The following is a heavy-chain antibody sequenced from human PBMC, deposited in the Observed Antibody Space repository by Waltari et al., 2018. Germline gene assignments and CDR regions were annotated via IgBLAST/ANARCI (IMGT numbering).Heavy chain of an antibody. J-gene: IGHJ4*02. Sequence: EVQLVESGGGVIQPGGSLSISCAASGFIVSTNYMSWVRQAPGNGLEWVSVIYNDGTKLYANSVKGRFTVSRDNSKNMVHLQMDSLRAEDTAVYYCATDGDGDCSLCLAQWGQGTLVTVSS. CDR1: GFIVSTNY. CDR3: ATDGDGDCSLCLAQ. V-gene: IGHV3-53*01. D-gene: IGHD2-21*02. CDR2: IYNDGTK.